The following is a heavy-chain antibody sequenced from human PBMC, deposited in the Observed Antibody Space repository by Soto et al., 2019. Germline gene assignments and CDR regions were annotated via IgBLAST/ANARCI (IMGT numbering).Heavy chain of an antibody. CDR2: ISHTGIT. J-gene: IGHJ4*02. Sequence: WIRQQNGKGLEWIGYISHTGITNYNSSLKSRVTMSVDTSKNQFSLRVSSLTAADTAVYYSARKEYYFDYWGQGFLVIGFS. D-gene: IGHD3-10*01. CDR3: ARKEYYFDY. V-gene: IGHV4-61*10.